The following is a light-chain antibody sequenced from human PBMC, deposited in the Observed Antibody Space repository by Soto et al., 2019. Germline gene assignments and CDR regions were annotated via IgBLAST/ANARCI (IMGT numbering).Light chain of an antibody. V-gene: IGKV3-11*01. J-gene: IGKJ5*01. Sequence: EKVMTQSPATLSVPPGESATLSCRASESVSDNLAWYHQKPGQAPRLLIYGASTRATGTPARFSGSGSGTAFTLTISSLEPEDFALYYCQQRSTWPTFGQGTRLEIK. CDR3: QQRSTWPT. CDR2: GAS. CDR1: ESVSDN.